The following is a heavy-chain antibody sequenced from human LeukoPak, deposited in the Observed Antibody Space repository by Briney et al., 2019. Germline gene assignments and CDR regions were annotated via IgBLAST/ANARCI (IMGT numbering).Heavy chain of an antibody. J-gene: IGHJ4*02. CDR1: GFTFSNYW. CDR3: ARGSGYYYYFDY. V-gene: IGHV3-64*01. Sequence: PGGSLRLSCAVSGFTFSNYWMSWVRQAPGKGLEYVSAISSNGGSTYYANSVKGRFTISRDNSKNRLYLQMNSLRAEDTAVYYCARGSGYYYYFDYWGQGTLVTVSS. D-gene: IGHD3-22*01. CDR2: ISSNGGST.